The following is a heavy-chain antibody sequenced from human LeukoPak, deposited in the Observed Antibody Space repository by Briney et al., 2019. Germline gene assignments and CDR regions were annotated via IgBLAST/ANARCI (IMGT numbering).Heavy chain of an antibody. CDR1: GYTFTGYY. CDR3: ARGNYDFWSGYPFDY. Sequence: ASVKVSCKASGYTFTGYYMHWVRQAPGQGLQWMGWINPNSGGTNYAQKFQGRVTMTRDTSISTAYMELSRLRSDDTAVYYCARGNYDFWSGYPFDYWGQGTLVTVSS. V-gene: IGHV1-2*02. CDR2: INPNSGGT. J-gene: IGHJ4*02. D-gene: IGHD3-3*01.